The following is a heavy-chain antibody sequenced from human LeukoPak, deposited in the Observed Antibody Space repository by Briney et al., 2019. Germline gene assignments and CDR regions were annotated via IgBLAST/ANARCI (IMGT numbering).Heavy chain of an antibody. V-gene: IGHV3-48*01. CDR3: ARALGLRFLEWLPSWFDP. Sequence: GGSLRLSCAASGFTFSSYSMNWVRQAPGKGLEWVSYISSSSSTIYYADSVKGRFTISRDNAKNSLYLQMNSLRAEDTAVYYCARALGLRFLEWLPSWFDPWGQGTLVTVSS. J-gene: IGHJ5*02. CDR1: GFTFSSYS. CDR2: ISSSSSTI. D-gene: IGHD3-3*01.